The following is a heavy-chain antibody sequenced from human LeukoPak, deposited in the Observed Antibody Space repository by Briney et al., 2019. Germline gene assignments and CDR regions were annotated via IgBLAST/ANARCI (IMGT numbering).Heavy chain of an antibody. CDR1: GGSISSYY. Sequence: PSETLSLTCAVSGGSISSYYWSWVRQPPGKGLEWIGYIYYSGSTNYNPSLKSRVTISVDTSKNQFSLKLSSVTAADTAVYYCAGSGYYDILTGYHPFVWGQGTTVTVSS. CDR2: IYYSGST. CDR3: AGSGYYDILTGYHPFV. V-gene: IGHV4-59*01. D-gene: IGHD3-9*01. J-gene: IGHJ6*02.